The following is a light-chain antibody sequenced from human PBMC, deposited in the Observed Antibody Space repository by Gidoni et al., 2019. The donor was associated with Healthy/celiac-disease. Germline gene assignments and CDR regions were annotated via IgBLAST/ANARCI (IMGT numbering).Light chain of an antibody. CDR2: QDS. Sequence: SYELTQPPSVSVSPGQTASITGPGDKSGDKYACWYQQKPGQAPVLVISQDSKRPSGIPERFSGSNSGNTATLTISGTQAMDEADYYCQAWDSSTEAVVFGGGTKLTVL. CDR3: QAWDSSTEAVV. J-gene: IGLJ2*01. V-gene: IGLV3-1*01. CDR1: KSGDKY.